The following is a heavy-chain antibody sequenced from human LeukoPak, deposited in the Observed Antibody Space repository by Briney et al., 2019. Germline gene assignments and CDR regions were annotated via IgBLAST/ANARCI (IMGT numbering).Heavy chain of an antibody. CDR1: GGSISGYY. V-gene: IGHV4-59*08. J-gene: IGHJ4*02. Sequence: SETLSLTCTVSGGSISGYYWSWIRQPPGKGLEWIGYIYYSGSTNYNPSLKSRVTISVDTSKNQFSLKLSSVTAADTAVYYCARHITHGYNYYFDYWGQGTLVTVSS. CDR2: IYYSGST. D-gene: IGHD5-12*01. CDR3: ARHITHGYNYYFDY.